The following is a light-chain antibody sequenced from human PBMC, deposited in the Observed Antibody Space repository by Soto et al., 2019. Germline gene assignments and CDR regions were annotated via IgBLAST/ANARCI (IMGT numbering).Light chain of an antibody. CDR1: QSLLHRDGKTY. V-gene: IGKV2D-29*01. J-gene: IGKJ5*01. CDR3: MQSIQLIT. Sequence: DIVMTQTPLSLSVTPGQPASISCKSSQSLLHRDGKTYLYWYLQQPGQHHQLLIYEVYNRFSGVPDSFSGSGSGTDFTLRISRVEAEDVGVYYCMQSIQLITFGQGTRLEIK. CDR2: EVY.